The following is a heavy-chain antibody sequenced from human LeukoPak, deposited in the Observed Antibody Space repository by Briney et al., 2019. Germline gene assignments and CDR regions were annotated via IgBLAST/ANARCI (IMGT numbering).Heavy chain of an antibody. Sequence: GGSLRLSCAASGFTFRNASMSWVRQAPGKGLEWVSGISWNGDSPRYADSVKGRFTISRDNAKNSLYLQMNSLRAEDTALYYCARDAVSAEDWGQGTLVTVSS. V-gene: IGHV3-20*04. J-gene: IGHJ4*02. CDR3: ARDAVSAED. CDR2: ISWNGDSP. CDR1: GFTFRNAS. D-gene: IGHD6-13*01.